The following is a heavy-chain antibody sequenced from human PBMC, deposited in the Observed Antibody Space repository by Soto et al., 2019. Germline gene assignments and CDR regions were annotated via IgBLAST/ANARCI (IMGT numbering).Heavy chain of an antibody. CDR3: ARGYYYDSSGYFDAFDI. V-gene: IGHV1-69*13. CDR1: GGTFSSYA. Sequence: GASVKVSCKASGGTFSSYAISWVRQAPGQGLEWMGGIIPIFGTANYAQKFQGRVTITADESTSTAYMELSSLRSEDTAVYYCARGYYYDSSGYFDAFDIWGQGTMVTVSS. J-gene: IGHJ3*02. D-gene: IGHD3-22*01. CDR2: IIPIFGTA.